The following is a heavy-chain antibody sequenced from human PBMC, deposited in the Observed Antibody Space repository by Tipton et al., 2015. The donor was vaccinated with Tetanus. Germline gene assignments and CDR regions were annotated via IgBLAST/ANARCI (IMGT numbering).Heavy chain of an antibody. CDR2: INWNGGST. D-gene: IGHD3-22*01. V-gene: IGHV3-20*01. CDR1: GFTFDDYG. J-gene: IGHJ4*02. Sequence: SLRLSCAASGFTFDDYGMNWVRQAPGKGLQWVSSINWNGGSTGYADSVKGRFTISRDNAKNSLYLQMNGLRAEDTALYHCARSRGDDSSGYYEPYYFDYWGQGTLVTVSS. CDR3: ARSRGDDSSGYYEPYYFDY.